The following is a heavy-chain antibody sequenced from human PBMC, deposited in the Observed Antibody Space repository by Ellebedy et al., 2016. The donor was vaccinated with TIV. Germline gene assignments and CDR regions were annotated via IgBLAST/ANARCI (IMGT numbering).Heavy chain of an antibody. D-gene: IGHD4-17*01. V-gene: IGHV3-48*03. J-gene: IGHJ4*02. CDR1: GFTFSSYE. CDR3: AKFYGDYHPYYFDY. Sequence: PGGSLRLSCAASGFTFSSYEMNWVRQAPGKGLEWVSYISGSGGTIYYADSVKGRFTISRDTSTSSLYLQMNSLRAEDTAIYYCAKFYGDYHPYYFDYWGQGTLVTVSS. CDR2: ISGSGGTI.